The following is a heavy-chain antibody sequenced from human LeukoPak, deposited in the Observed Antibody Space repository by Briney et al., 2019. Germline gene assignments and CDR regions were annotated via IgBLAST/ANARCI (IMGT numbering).Heavy chain of an antibody. CDR1: GGTFSSYG. D-gene: IGHD2-2*01. CDR2: ISAYNGNT. Sequence: GASVKVSCKASGGTFSSYGISWVRQAPGQGLEWMGWISAYNGNTNYAQKLQGRVTMTTDTSTSTAYMELRSLRSDDTAVYYCARDTSAQLLGAPSDAFDIWGQGTMVTVSS. J-gene: IGHJ3*02. V-gene: IGHV1-18*01. CDR3: ARDTSAQLLGAPSDAFDI.